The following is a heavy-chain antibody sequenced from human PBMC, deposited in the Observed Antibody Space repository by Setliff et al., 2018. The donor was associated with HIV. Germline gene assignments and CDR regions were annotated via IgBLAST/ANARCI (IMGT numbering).Heavy chain of an antibody. Sequence: SETLSLTCAVYGGSFSGYYWSWIRQPPGKGLEWIGEINHSGSTNYNPSLKSRVTISVDTSKNQFSLKLSSVTTADTAVYYCARVASGFRITMVRVRHAFDIWGQGTMVTVSS. CDR2: INHSGST. CDR3: ARVASGFRITMVRVRHAFDI. V-gene: IGHV4-34*01. J-gene: IGHJ3*02. CDR1: GGSFSGYY. D-gene: IGHD3-10*01.